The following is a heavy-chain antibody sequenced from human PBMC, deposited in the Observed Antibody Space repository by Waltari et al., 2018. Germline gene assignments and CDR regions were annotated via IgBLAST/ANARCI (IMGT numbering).Heavy chain of an antibody. V-gene: IGHV4-59*01. J-gene: IGHJ4*02. CDR1: GYSISSYY. CDR2: IYYSGST. Sequence: QVQLQESGPGLVKPSETLSLTCAVSGYSISSYYWSWIRQPPGKGLEWIGYIYYSGSTNYNPSLKSRVTISVDTSKNQFSLKLSSVTAADTAVYYCARSIVGATFGLGYWGQGTLVTVSS. D-gene: IGHD1-26*01. CDR3: ARSIVGATFGLGY.